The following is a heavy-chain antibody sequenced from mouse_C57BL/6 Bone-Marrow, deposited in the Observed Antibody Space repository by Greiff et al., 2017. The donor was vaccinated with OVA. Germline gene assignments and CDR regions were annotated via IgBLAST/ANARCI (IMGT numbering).Heavy chain of an antibody. CDR1: GFTFTGYY. J-gene: IGHJ2*01. CDR2: IRNKANGYTT. Sequence: EVQVVESGGGLVQPGGSLSLSCAASGFTFTGYYMSWVRQPPGKALEWLGFIRNKANGYTTEYSASVKGRFTISRDNSQSILYLQMNALRAEDSATYYCARYSGYDDYFDYWGQGTTLTVSS. D-gene: IGHD2-2*01. V-gene: IGHV7-3*01. CDR3: ARYSGYDDYFDY.